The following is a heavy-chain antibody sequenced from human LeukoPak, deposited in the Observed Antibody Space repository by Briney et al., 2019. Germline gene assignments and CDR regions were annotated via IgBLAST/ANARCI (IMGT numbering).Heavy chain of an antibody. CDR3: AREAGRFWNPTFDY. Sequence: SVKVSCKASGGTFSSYAISWVRQAPGQGLEWMGGIIPTFGTANYAQKFQGRVTITADESTSTAYMELSSLRSEDTAVYYCAREAGRFWNPTFDYWGQGTLVTVSS. D-gene: IGHD3-3*01. V-gene: IGHV1-69*01. CDR1: GGTFSSYA. J-gene: IGHJ4*02. CDR2: IIPTFGTA.